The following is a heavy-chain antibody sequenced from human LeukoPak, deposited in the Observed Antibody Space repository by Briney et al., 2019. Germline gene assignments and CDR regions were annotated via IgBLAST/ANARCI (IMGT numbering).Heavy chain of an antibody. D-gene: IGHD3-10*01. CDR3: ASPYPNRGAGHPPNV. CDR2: INWNGERI. CDR1: GFTFDDFG. J-gene: IGHJ6*04. V-gene: IGHV3-20*04. Sequence: GGSLRLXCEASGFTFDDFGMTWVRQAPGKGLEWVSDINWNGERIGYADSVKGRFTISRDNAQTSLYLQMPNVRPDDTAFYYCASPYPNRGAGHPPNVWGSGTMVTVSS.